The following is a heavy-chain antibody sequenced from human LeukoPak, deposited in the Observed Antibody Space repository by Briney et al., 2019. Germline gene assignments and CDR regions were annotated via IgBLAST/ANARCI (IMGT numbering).Heavy chain of an antibody. J-gene: IGHJ3*02. CDR3: AKLPLGSYGLDAFDI. D-gene: IGHD3-16*01. V-gene: IGHV3-30*18. CDR2: ISYDGSNK. CDR1: GFTFSSYG. Sequence: PGGSLRLSCAASGFTFSSYGMHWVRQAPGKGLEWGAVISYDGSNKYYADSVKGRFTISRDNSKNTLYLQMNSLRAEDTAVYYCAKLPLGSYGLDAFDIWGQGTMVTVSS.